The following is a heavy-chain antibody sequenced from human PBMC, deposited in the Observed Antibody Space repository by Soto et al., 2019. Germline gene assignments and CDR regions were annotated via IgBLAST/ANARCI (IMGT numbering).Heavy chain of an antibody. Sequence: ASVKVSCKASGYTFTSYYMHWVRQAPGQGLEWMGIINPSGGSTSYAQKFQGRVTMTRDTSTSTVYMELSSLRSEDTAVYYCARGGVRGVIIINNWFDPWGQGTLVTVS. CDR3: ARGGVRGVIIINNWFDP. V-gene: IGHV1-46*01. CDR2: INPSGGST. J-gene: IGHJ5*02. CDR1: GYTFTSYY. D-gene: IGHD3-10*01.